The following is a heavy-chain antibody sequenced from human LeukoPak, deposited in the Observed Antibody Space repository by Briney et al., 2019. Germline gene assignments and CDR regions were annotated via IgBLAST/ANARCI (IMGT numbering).Heavy chain of an antibody. D-gene: IGHD3-3*01. J-gene: IGHJ5*02. Sequence: SETLSLTCAVYGGSFSGYYWSWIRQPPGKGLEWIGEINHSGSTNYNPSLKSRVTISVDTSKNQFSLKLSSVTAADTAVYYCARGQVDSHYDFRSGYYTPPENWFDPWGQGTLVTVSS. CDR2: INHSGST. V-gene: IGHV4-34*01. CDR3: ARGQVDSHYDFRSGYYTPPENWFDP. CDR1: GGSFSGYY.